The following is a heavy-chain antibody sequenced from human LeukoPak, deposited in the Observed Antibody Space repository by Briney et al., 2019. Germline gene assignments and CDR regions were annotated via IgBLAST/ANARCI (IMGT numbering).Heavy chain of an antibody. Sequence: ASVKVSCKASGYTFTSYAMHRVRQAPGQRLEWMGWINAGNGNTKYSQKLQGRVTITRDTSASTAYMELSSLRSEDTAVYYCARGQPDIVATAYFDYWGQGTLVTVSS. CDR3: ARGQPDIVATAYFDY. CDR2: INAGNGNT. CDR1: GYTFTSYA. D-gene: IGHD5-12*01. J-gene: IGHJ4*02. V-gene: IGHV1-3*01.